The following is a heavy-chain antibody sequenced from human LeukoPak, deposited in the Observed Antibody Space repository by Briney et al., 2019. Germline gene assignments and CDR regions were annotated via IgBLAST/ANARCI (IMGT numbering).Heavy chain of an antibody. Sequence: PGGSLRLSCAASGFTFSNYLMHWVRQVPGKGLDWVAVISPDGKNKYYADSVQGRFTVSRDNSKNIVSLDMISLRTEDTAIYYCVRAGPGGWQPSDYWGQGTLVTASS. CDR1: GFTFSNYL. CDR3: VRAGPGGWQPSDY. D-gene: IGHD3-16*01. J-gene: IGHJ4*02. V-gene: IGHV3-30*04. CDR2: ISPDGKNK.